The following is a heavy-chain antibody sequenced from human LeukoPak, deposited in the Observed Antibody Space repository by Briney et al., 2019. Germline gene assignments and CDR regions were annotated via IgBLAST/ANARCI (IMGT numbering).Heavy chain of an antibody. V-gene: IGHV4-39*07. Sequence: ASETLSLTCAVSGGSISSSSYFWGWIRQPPGKGLEWIGSIFYSGSSYYNPSLKSRVTISVHTSKNQFSLRLNSVTAADTAVYYCARGNLAGRNRDIVVVVAATPKLDYWGQGTLVTVSS. CDR2: IFYSGSS. J-gene: IGHJ4*02. CDR3: ARGNLAGRNRDIVVVVAATPKLDY. CDR1: GGSISSSSYF. D-gene: IGHD2-15*01.